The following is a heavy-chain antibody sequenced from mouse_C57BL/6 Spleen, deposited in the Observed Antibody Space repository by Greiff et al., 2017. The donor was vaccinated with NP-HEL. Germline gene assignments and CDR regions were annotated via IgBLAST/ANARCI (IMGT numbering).Heavy chain of an antibody. Sequence: QVQLQQSDAELVKPGASVKISCKVSGYTFTDHTVHWMKQRPEQGLEWIGYIYPRDGGTKYTEKFKGKATLTADKSSSTAYKQLNSLTSEDSAVYFCARYGPYYFDYWGQGTTLTVSS. V-gene: IGHV1-78*01. CDR3: ARYGPYYFDY. D-gene: IGHD1-1*01. CDR2: IYPRDGGT. J-gene: IGHJ2*01. CDR1: GYTFTDHT.